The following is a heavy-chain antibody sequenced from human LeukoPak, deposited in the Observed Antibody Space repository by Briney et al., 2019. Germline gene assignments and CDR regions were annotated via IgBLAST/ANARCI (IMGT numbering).Heavy chain of an antibody. CDR3: ARVVGDYGDY. D-gene: IGHD4/OR15-4a*01. CDR2: IYYSGST. Sequence: PSETLSLTCTVSGGSISSSSYYWGWIRQPPGKGLEWIGSIYYSGSTYYNPSLKSRVTISVDTSKNQFSLKLSSVTAADTAVYYCARVVGDYGDYWGQGTLVTVSS. CDR1: GGSISSSSYY. V-gene: IGHV4-39*07. J-gene: IGHJ4*02.